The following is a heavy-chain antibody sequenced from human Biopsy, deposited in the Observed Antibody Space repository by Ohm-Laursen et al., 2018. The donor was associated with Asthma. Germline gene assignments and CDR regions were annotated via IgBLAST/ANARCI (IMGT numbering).Heavy chain of an antibody. J-gene: IGHJ4*02. CDR2: INAVVGTT. V-gene: IGHV1-69*01. CDR3: ARKAGSCISRTCYSLDF. D-gene: IGHD2-2*01. CDR1: GGTFNTYG. Sequence: SSEKVSCKSLGGTFNTYGTGWARQAPGQGLEWKGGINAVVGTTTRPQKIRDRVTITADDSTSTVYMELSSLRSEDTAVYYCARKAGSCISRTCYSLDFWGQGTLVTVSS.